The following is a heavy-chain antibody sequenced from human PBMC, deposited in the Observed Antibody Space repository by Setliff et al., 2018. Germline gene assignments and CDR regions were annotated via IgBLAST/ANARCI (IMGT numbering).Heavy chain of an antibody. Sequence: GASVKVSCKASGYTLSNSILSWVRQAPGQGLAWVGWISAYNGKTYSAQKFQDRVTLTTHTSTNMGYLELRDLRSDDTAVYYCLRLVRYCTKIACQATSGDEVWGLGTLVTVSS. CDR2: ISAYNGKT. D-gene: IGHD2-8*01. CDR3: LRLVRYCTKIACQATSGDEV. J-gene: IGHJ4*02. CDR1: GYTLSNSI. V-gene: IGHV1-18*01.